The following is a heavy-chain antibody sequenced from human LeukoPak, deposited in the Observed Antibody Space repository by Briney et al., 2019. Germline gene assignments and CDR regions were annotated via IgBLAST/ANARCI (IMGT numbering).Heavy chain of an antibody. V-gene: IGHV3-33*01. D-gene: IGHD3-22*01. Sequence: GSLRLSCAASGFTFSSYGMHWVRQAPGKGLEWVAVIWYDGSNKYYADSVKGRFTISRDNSKNTLYLQMSSLRAEDTAVYYCARIPPYYDSSGYYLGSDYWGQGTLVTVSS. CDR2: IWYDGSNK. CDR1: GFTFSSYG. J-gene: IGHJ4*02. CDR3: ARIPPYYDSSGYYLGSDY.